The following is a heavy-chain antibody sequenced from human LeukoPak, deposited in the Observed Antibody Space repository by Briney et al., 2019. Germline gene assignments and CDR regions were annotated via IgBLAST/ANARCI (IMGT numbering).Heavy chain of an antibody. Sequence: GASVKVSCKVSGYTLTELSMHWVRQAPGKGLEWMGGFDPEDGETIYAQKFQGRVTMTEDTSTDTAYMELSSLRSEDTAVYCCAPRRTTELRWWFDPWGQGTLVTVSS. V-gene: IGHV1-24*01. CDR3: APRRTTELRWWFDP. CDR1: GYTLTELS. CDR2: FDPEDGET. J-gene: IGHJ5*02. D-gene: IGHD4-23*01.